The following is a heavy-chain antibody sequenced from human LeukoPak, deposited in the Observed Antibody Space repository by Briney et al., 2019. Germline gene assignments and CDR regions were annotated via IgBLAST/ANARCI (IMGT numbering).Heavy chain of an antibody. CDR2: IYYSGST. CDR3: ARMIPYLLDY. D-gene: IGHD3-22*01. Sequence: SETLSLTCTVSGGSISSSSYYWGWIRQPPGKGLEWIGSIYYSGSTYYNPSLKSRVTISVDTSKNQFSLKPSSVTAADTAVYYCARMIPYLLDYWGQGTLVTVSS. J-gene: IGHJ4*02. CDR1: GGSISSSSYY. V-gene: IGHV4-39*01.